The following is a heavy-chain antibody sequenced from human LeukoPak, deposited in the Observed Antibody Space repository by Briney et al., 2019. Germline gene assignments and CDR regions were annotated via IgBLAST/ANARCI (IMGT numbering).Heavy chain of an antibody. Sequence: GGSLRHSCVTSGFTFSSHSMNWVRKAPGKGLEWVSSISSSGSYIYYAESVKGRFTISRDNAKNSHSLQMNSLRAEDTAVYYCAGEFYYGSSGFYDWGQGTLVTVSS. CDR2: ISSSGSYI. V-gene: IGHV3-21*01. J-gene: IGHJ4*02. CDR3: AGEFYYGSSGFYD. D-gene: IGHD3-22*01. CDR1: GFTFSSHS.